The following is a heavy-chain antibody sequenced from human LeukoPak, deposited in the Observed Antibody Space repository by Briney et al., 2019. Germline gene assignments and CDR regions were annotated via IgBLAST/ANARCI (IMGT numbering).Heavy chain of an antibody. CDR1: GFTFSSYE. CDR2: ISSSGSTI. D-gene: IGHD3-10*01. J-gene: IGHJ4*02. CDR3: ARDRYGSGSYSVASDY. Sequence: PGGSLRLSCAASGFTFSSYEMNWVRQAPGKGLEWVSYISSSGSTIYYADSVKGRFTISRDNAKNSLYLQMNSLRAEDTAVYYCARDRYGSGSYSVASDYWGQGTLVTASS. V-gene: IGHV3-48*03.